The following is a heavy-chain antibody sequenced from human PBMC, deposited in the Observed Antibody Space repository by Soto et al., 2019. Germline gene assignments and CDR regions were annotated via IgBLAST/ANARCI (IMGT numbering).Heavy chain of an antibody. CDR1: GGSISSYY. V-gene: IGHV4-59*01. CDR2: IYYSGST. D-gene: IGHD2-8*01. Sequence: SSETLSLTCTVSGGSISSYYWSWIRQPPGKGLEWIGYIYYSGSTNYNPSLKSRVTISVDTSKNQFSLKLSSVTAADTAVYYCARVYLKYYYYGMDVWGQGTTITVSS. J-gene: IGHJ6*02. CDR3: ARVYLKYYYYGMDV.